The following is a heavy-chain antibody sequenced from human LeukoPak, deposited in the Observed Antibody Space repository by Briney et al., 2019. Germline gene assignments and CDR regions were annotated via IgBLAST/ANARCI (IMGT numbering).Heavy chain of an antibody. D-gene: IGHD3-10*01. J-gene: IGHJ5*02. CDR3: AMVRGVINWIDP. Sequence: ASVNVSCKASGYTFTGYYMHWVRQAPGQGLEWMGWINPNSGGTNYAQKFQGRVTMTRDTSISTAYMELSRLRSDDTAVYYCAMVRGVINWIDPWGQGTLVTVSS. V-gene: IGHV1-2*02. CDR2: INPNSGGT. CDR1: GYTFTGYY.